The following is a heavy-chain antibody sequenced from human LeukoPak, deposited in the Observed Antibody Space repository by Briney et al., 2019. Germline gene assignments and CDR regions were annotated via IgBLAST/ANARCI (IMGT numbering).Heavy chain of an antibody. CDR2: ISAYNGNT. CDR1: GYTFTSYG. V-gene: IGHV1-18*01. Sequence: VSVKVSCKASGYTFTSYGISWVRQAPGQGLEWMGWISAYNGNTNYAQKLQGRVTMTTDTSTSTAYMELRSLRSDDTAVYYCARDARKRITMVQGGTHYYAYYMDVWGKGTTVTVSS. J-gene: IGHJ6*03. D-gene: IGHD3-10*01. CDR3: ARDARKRITMVQGGTHYYAYYMDV.